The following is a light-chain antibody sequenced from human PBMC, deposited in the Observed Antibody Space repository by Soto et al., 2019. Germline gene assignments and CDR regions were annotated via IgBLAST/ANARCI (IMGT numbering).Light chain of an antibody. Sequence: QSALTQPASASGSPGQSITISCTGSSSDVGGYDFVSWYQQHPGKAPILMIFDVSKRPSAVSDRFSGSKSGNTASLTISGLQAEDEGDYYCSSYAGSSTLVFGTGTKLTVL. V-gene: IGLV2-14*03. CDR3: SSYAGSSTLV. CDR1: SSDVGGYDF. CDR2: DVS. J-gene: IGLJ1*01.